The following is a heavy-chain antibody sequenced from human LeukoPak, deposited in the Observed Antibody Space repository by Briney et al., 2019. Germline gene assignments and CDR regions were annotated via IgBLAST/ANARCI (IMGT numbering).Heavy chain of an antibody. Sequence: GSSVTVSCKASGGTFISYAISWVRQAPGQGLEWMGRIIPIFGTANYAQKFQGRVTITADKSTSTAYMELSSLRSEDTAVYYCARGGGAQYYYYMDVWGKGTTVTVSS. CDR1: GGTFISYA. V-gene: IGHV1-69*06. CDR3: ARGGGAQYYYYMDV. D-gene: IGHD3-16*01. CDR2: IIPIFGTA. J-gene: IGHJ6*03.